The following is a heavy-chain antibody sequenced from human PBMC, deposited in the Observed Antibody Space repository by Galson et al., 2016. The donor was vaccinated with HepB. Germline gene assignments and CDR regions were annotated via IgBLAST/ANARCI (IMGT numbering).Heavy chain of an antibody. CDR3: ARDPGGYGFIDS. J-gene: IGHJ4*02. Sequence: SLRLSCAASGFTFTEYYMTWIRQAPGKGLEWLSYLSPSTRYTNSADSVKGRFTIFRDNAKNSVYLQMNRLRAEDTAVYYCARDPGGYGFIDSWGQGTLVTVSS. V-gene: IGHV3-11*06. CDR2: LSPSTRYT. CDR1: GFTFTEYY. D-gene: IGHD5-12*01.